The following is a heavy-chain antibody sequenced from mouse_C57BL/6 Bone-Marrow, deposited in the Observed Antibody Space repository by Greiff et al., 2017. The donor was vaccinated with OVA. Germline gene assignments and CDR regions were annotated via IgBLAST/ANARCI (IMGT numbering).Heavy chain of an antibody. CDR3: ARSVHYYYGSSYFDY. CDR2: IYPRDGST. D-gene: IGHD1-1*01. V-gene: IGHV1-85*01. J-gene: IGHJ2*01. CDR1: GYTFTSYD. Sequence: LEESGPELVKPGASVKLSCKASGYTFTSYDINWVKQRPGQGLEWIGWIYPRDGSTKYNEKFKGKATLTVDTSSSTAYMELHSLTSEDSAVYFCARSVHYYYGSSYFDYWGQGTTLTVSS.